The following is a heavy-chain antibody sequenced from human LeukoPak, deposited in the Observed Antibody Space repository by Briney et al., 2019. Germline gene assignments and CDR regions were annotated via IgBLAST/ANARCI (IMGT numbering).Heavy chain of an antibody. CDR2: ISSNGGST. Sequence: PGGSLRLSCTASGFTFSSYAMDWVLQAPGKGLEYVSTISSNGGSTYYADSVKGRFTISRDDSKNTLYLRMSSLRAEDTAVYYCVKEGDYGYYFDYWGQGTLVTVSS. V-gene: IGHV3-64D*06. CDR1: GFTFSSYA. D-gene: IGHD3-16*01. J-gene: IGHJ4*02. CDR3: VKEGDYGYYFDY.